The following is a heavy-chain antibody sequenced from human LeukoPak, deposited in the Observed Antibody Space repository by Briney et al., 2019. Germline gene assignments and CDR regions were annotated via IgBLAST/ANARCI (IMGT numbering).Heavy chain of an antibody. CDR1: GGSISSYY. V-gene: IGHV4-59*01. CDR2: IYYSGST. J-gene: IGHJ6*03. D-gene: IGHD3-16*01. CDR3: ARETSQKGAHYMDV. Sequence: SETLSLTCTVSGGSISSYYWSWIRQPPGKGLEWIGYIYYSGSTNYNPSLKSRVTISVDTSKNQFSLKLSSVTAADTDVYYCARETSQKGAHYMDVLGKGTTVTISS.